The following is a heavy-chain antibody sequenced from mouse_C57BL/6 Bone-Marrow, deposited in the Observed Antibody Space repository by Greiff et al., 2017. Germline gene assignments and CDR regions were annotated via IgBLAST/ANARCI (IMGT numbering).Heavy chain of an antibody. Sequence: VQLQQSGPGLVAPSQSLSITCTVSGFSLTSYAISWVRQPPGKGLEWLGVIWTGGGTNYNSALKSRRSISKANSKSQVFLKMNSLQTDDTARYYCARIIYYYGSEAYWGQGTLVTVSA. CDR1: GFSLTSYA. CDR3: ARIIYYYGSEAY. D-gene: IGHD1-1*01. CDR2: IWTGGGT. J-gene: IGHJ3*01. V-gene: IGHV2-9-1*01.